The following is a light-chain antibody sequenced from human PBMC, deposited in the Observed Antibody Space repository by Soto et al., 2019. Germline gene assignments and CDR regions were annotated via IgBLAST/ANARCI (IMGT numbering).Light chain of an antibody. CDR1: SSNIGAGYD. V-gene: IGLV1-40*01. CDR2: DNN. Sequence: QSVLTQPPSVSGAPGQGVTISCTGSSSNIGAGYDVHWYQQLPGTAPKLLIYDNNNRPSGVPDRFSGSKSGTSASLAITGLQTEDEADYYCQSYDSSLSGSGVFGTGTKRTVL. CDR3: QSYDSSLSGSGV. J-gene: IGLJ1*01.